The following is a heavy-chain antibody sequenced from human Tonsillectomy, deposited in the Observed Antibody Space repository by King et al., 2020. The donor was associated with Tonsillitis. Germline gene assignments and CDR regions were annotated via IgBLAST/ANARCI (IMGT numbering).Heavy chain of an antibody. Sequence: VQLQQSGPGLVKPSQTLSLTCAISGDSVSSKSAAWNWIRQSPSRGLEWLGRTHYRSNWYNDYAVSVKSRITINPDTSKNQFSLQLNSVTPEDTAVYFCARERLRVGASNFDYWGQGTLVTVSS. CDR3: ARERLRVGASNFDY. CDR1: GDSVSSKSAA. J-gene: IGHJ4*02. CDR2: THYRSNWYN. V-gene: IGHV6-1*01. D-gene: IGHD1-26*01.